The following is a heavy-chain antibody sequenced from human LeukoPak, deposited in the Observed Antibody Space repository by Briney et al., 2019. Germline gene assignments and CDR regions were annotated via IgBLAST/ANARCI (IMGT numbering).Heavy chain of an antibody. Sequence: ASVKVSCKASGYTFTSYDINWVRQATGQGLEWMGWMNPNSGNTGYAQKFQGRVTMTRNTSISTAYMELSSLRSEDTAVYYCARARRRGTMIVVVRLDYWGQGTQVTVSS. CDR1: GYTFTSYD. CDR3: ARARRRGTMIVVVRLDY. D-gene: IGHD3-22*01. J-gene: IGHJ4*02. CDR2: MNPNSGNT. V-gene: IGHV1-8*01.